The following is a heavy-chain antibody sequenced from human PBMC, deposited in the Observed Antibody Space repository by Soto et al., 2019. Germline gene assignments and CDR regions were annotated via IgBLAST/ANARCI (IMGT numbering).Heavy chain of an antibody. J-gene: IGHJ4*02. CDR2: IYWNDDK. CDR1: GFSLSTSGVG. V-gene: IGHV2-5*01. D-gene: IGHD3-3*01. CDR3: AQLRPAYDVWSGYPAGY. Sequence: QITLKQSGPTLVKPTQTLTLTCTFSGFSLSTSGVGVGWIRQPPGKALEWLALIYWNDDKSYSPSLKSRLTFTKDTSKNQVVLTMTNMDPVDTATYSCAQLRPAYDVWSGYPAGYWGQGTLVTVSS.